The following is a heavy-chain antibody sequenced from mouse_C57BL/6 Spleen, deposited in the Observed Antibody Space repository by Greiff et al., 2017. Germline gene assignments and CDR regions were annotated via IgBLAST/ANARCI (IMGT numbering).Heavy chain of an antibody. V-gene: IGHV1-82*01. CDR3: ARKGDSNWDYFYY. J-gene: IGHJ2*01. CDR1: GYAFSSSW. CDR2: IYPGDGDT. Sequence: QVQLKQSGPELVKPGASVKISCKASGYAFSSSWMNWVKQRPGKGLEWIGRIYPGDGDTNYNGKFKGKATLTADKSSSTAYMQLISLTSEDSAVYFCARKGDSNWDYFYYWGQGTTLTVSS. D-gene: IGHD2-5*01.